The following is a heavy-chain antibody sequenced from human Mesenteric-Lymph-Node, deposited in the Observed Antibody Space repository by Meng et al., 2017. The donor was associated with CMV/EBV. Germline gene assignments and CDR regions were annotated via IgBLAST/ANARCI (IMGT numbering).Heavy chain of an antibody. CDR3: AREGRPVPWTKWFDP. J-gene: IGHJ5*02. CDR2: INPNTGGT. CDR1: GYTFTDYF. Sequence: ASVKVSCKASGYTFTDYFIHWVRQAPGQGLEWMGWINPNTGGTNYAQRFHGRVTVTGDTSVSTVYLELSSLKSDDTALHYCAREGRPVPWTKWFDPWGQGTLVTVSS. D-gene: IGHD6-19*01. V-gene: IGHV1-2*02.